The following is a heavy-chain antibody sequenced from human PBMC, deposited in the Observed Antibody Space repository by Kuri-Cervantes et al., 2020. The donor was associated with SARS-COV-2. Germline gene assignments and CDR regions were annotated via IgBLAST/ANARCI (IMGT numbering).Heavy chain of an antibody. V-gene: IGHV1-69*13. CDR3: ARRSPQIDCYYYGMDV. Sequence: SVKVSCKASGGTFSSYAISWVRQAPGQGLEWMGGIIPIFGTANYAQKFQGRVTITADESTSTAYMELSSLRSEDTAVYYCARRSPQIDCYYYGMDVWGQGTTVTVSS. CDR1: GGTFSSYA. CDR2: IIPIFGTA. J-gene: IGHJ6*02. D-gene: IGHD2/OR15-2a*01.